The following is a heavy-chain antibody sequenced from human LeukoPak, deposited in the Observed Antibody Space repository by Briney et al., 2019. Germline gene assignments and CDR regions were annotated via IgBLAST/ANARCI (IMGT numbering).Heavy chain of an antibody. Sequence: GGSLRLSCAASGFTFSSYGMHWVRQAPGKGLEWVANIKQDGYEKYYVDSVKGRFTISRDNAKNSLYLQMNSLRADDTAIYYCARDKIVGPTTLDYWGQGTLVTVSS. V-gene: IGHV3-7*01. J-gene: IGHJ4*02. CDR2: IKQDGYEK. CDR3: ARDKIVGPTTLDY. D-gene: IGHD1-26*01. CDR1: GFTFSSYG.